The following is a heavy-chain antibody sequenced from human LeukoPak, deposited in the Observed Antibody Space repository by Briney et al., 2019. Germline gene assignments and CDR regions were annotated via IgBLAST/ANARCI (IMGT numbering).Heavy chain of an antibody. J-gene: IGHJ3*02. D-gene: IGHD2/OR15-2a*01. V-gene: IGHV3-7*01. CDR1: GFTFSNFG. CDR2: IKQDGSEK. Sequence: GGSLRLSCAASGFTFSNFGMSWVRQAPGKGLEWVANIKQDGSEKYYVDSVKGRFTISRDNAKNSLYLQMNSLRAEDTAVYYCARDFDAIDAFDIWGQGTMVTVSS. CDR3: ARDFDAIDAFDI.